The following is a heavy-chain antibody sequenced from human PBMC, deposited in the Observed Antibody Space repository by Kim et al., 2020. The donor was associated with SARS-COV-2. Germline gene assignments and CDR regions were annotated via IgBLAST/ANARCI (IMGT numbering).Heavy chain of an antibody. V-gene: IGHV3-30-3*01. CDR1: GFTFSRYA. Sequence: GGSLRLSCAASGFTFSRYAMHWVRQAPGKGLEWVAVISYDGSNKYYIDSVKGRFTISRDNSKNALFLQMDSLRAEDTAVYFCVGDWGFDYWGQGTLVTVSS. J-gene: IGHJ4*02. CDR2: ISYDGSNK. D-gene: IGHD3-16*01. CDR3: VGDWGFDY.